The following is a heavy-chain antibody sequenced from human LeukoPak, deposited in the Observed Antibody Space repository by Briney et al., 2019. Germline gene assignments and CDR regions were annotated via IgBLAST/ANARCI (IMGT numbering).Heavy chain of an antibody. D-gene: IGHD3-16*02. CDR1: GFIFSSHA. Sequence: GGSLRLPCEASGFIFSSHALSWVRQAPGKGLQWVSGISGSVGNTYYADSVKGRFTISRDNYKYTLHPQMNSLRCGDTRVYLCAKDRSSRTLSAFDSWGQGKMVTVSS. V-gene: IGHV3-23*01. J-gene: IGHJ3*01. CDR2: ISGSVGNT. CDR3: AKDRSSRTLSAFDS.